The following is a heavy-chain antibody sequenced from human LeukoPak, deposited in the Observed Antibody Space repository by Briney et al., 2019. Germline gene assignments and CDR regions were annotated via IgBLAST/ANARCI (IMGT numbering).Heavy chain of an antibody. J-gene: IGHJ4*02. Sequence: GESLKISCKGSGYSFTSYWIGWVRQMPGKGPEWMGIIYPGDSDTRYSPSFQGQVTISADKSISTAYLQWSSLKASDTAMYYCARQPFYCSGGSCYDFDYWGQGTLVTVSS. CDR3: ARQPFYCSGGSCYDFDY. CDR2: IYPGDSDT. V-gene: IGHV5-51*01. D-gene: IGHD2-15*01. CDR1: GYSFTSYW.